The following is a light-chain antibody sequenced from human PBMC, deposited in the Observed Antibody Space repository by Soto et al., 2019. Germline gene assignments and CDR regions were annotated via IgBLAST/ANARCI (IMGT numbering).Light chain of an antibody. CDR3: HQRQSWPRT. CDR2: QTS. V-gene: IGKV3-11*01. CDR1: QYINTS. J-gene: IGKJ1*01. Sequence: EMVLTQSPATLSSLPRDRVTISCRASQYINTSLAWYQHRPGQPPRLLIFQTSIRAAGIPARFSASGTRTDFTLPISVVQPEDFAVYYCHQRQSWPRTFGQGTKVDI.